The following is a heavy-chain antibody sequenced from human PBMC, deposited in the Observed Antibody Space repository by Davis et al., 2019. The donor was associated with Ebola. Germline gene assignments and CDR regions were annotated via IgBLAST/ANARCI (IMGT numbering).Heavy chain of an antibody. Sequence: MPSETLSLTCTVSGGSISRGGYYWSSICQHPGKGLEWIGYIYYSGRTYYNPSLKSRVTISVDTSKNQFTLKLSSVTAADTAVYYCARQLWLQHLDYWGQGTLVTVSS. D-gene: IGHD5-18*01. CDR2: IYYSGRT. J-gene: IGHJ4*02. CDR3: ARQLWLQHLDY. V-gene: IGHV4-31*03. CDR1: GGSISRGGYY.